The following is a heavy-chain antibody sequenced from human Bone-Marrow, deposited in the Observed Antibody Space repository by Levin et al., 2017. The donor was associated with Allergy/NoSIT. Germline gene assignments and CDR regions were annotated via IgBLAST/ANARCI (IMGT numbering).Heavy chain of an antibody. CDR1: GFTFSDYA. Sequence: SCAASGFTFSDYAMHWVRQAPGQGLEGVAVISYNGREKFYADSVTGRFTFYRDNSQNTLYLQMNSLSVEDTAVYYCARDKIVPTGDDNYYYYYCMDVWGQGTTVTVSS. CDR3: ARDKIVPTGDDNYYYYYCMDV. CDR2: ISYNGREK. D-gene: IGHD5-12*01. J-gene: IGHJ6*02. V-gene: IGHV3-30*04.